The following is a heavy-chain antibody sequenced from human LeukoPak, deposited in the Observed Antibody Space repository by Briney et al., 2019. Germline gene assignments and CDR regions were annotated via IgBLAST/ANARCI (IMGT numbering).Heavy chain of an antibody. CDR2: IYSSGST. Sequence: SETLSLTCTVSGGSISSYYWIWIRQPAGKGLEWIGRIYSSGSTNYNPSLKSRVTMSVDTSKNQFSLKLSSVTAADTAVYYCAGVAYTVTDYFDYWGQGTLVTVSS. V-gene: IGHV4-4*07. CDR3: AGVAYTVTDYFDY. J-gene: IGHJ4*02. CDR1: GGSISSYY. D-gene: IGHD4-17*01.